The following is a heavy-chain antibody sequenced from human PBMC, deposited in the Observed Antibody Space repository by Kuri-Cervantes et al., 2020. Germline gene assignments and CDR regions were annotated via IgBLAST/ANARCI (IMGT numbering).Heavy chain of an antibody. CDR1: GGSFSGYY. V-gene: IGHV4-34*01. CDR3: ARDPFTYYDFWSGYYTGAFDI. J-gene: IGHJ3*02. D-gene: IGHD3-3*01. CDR2: INHSGST. Sequence: GSLRLSCAVYGGSFSGYYWSWIRQPPGKGLEWIGEINHSGSTNYNPSLKSRVTISVDTSKNQFSLKLSSVTAADTAVYYCARDPFTYYDFWSGYYTGAFDIWGQGTMVTVSS.